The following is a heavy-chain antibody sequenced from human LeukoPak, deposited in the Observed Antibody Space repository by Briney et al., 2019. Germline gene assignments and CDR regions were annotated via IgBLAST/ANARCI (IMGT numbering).Heavy chain of an antibody. D-gene: IGHD6-13*01. J-gene: IGHJ4*02. V-gene: IGHV4-39*01. Sequence: SETLSLTCTVSGGSISSSSYYWGWIRQPPGKGLEWIGSIYYSGSTYYNPSLKSRVTIPVDTSKNQFSLKLSSVTAADTAVYYCARRGRGIAAADDYWGQGTLVTVSS. CDR1: GGSISSSSYY. CDR3: ARRGRGIAAADDY. CDR2: IYYSGST.